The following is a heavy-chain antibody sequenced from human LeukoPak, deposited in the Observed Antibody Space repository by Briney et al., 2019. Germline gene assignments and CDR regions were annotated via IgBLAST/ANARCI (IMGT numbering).Heavy chain of an antibody. CDR1: GFTFSSYA. Sequence: GGSLRLSCAASGFTFSSYAMSWVRQAPGKGLEWVSAISGSGGSTYYADSVKGRFTISRDNSKNTLYLQMNSLRADDTAVYYCAKAPVTTCRGAYCYPFDYWGQGTLVTVSS. CDR2: ISGSGGST. D-gene: IGHD2-21*01. J-gene: IGHJ4*02. V-gene: IGHV3-23*01. CDR3: AKAPVTTCRGAYCYPFDY.